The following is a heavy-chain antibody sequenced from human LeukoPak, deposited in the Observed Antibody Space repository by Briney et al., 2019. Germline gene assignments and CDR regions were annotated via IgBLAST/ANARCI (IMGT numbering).Heavy chain of an antibody. CDR2: ISSSSSTI. CDR3: ARAHHRRVYDYVWGSYPY. Sequence: GGSLRLSCAASGFTFSSYSMNWARQAPGKGLEWVSYISSSSSTIYYADSVKGRFTISRDNAKNSLYLQMNSLRAEDTAVYYCARAHHRRVYDYVWGSYPYWGQGTLITVSS. D-gene: IGHD3-16*02. V-gene: IGHV3-48*01. J-gene: IGHJ4*02. CDR1: GFTFSSYS.